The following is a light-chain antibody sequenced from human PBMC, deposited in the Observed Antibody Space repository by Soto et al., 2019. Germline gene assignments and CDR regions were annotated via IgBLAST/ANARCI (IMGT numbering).Light chain of an antibody. Sequence: IQMTQSPSSLSASLGDSVTITCRAGQHIFSSVKWYQQKPGKAPKLLIYAASNLQSGVTSRLRVSGSGPDFTLTISSLQPKDFATYECQQSYNSTPITCGQGTRLEIK. J-gene: IGKJ5*01. CDR3: QQSYNSTPIT. V-gene: IGKV1-39*01. CDR1: QHIFSS. CDR2: AAS.